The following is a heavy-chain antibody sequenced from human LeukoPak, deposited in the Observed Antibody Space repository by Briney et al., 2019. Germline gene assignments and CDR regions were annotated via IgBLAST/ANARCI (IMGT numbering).Heavy chain of an antibody. Sequence: GESLKISCKGSGYSFTSYWIGWVRQMPRKGLEWMGIIYPGDSDTRYSPSFLGLVTISADKSITTAYLQWSSLMDSDTAMYYCARRSDYGDYWGQGTLVTVSS. CDR1: GYSFTSYW. J-gene: IGHJ4*02. CDR2: IYPGDSDT. V-gene: IGHV5-51*01. D-gene: IGHD4-17*01. CDR3: ARRSDYGDY.